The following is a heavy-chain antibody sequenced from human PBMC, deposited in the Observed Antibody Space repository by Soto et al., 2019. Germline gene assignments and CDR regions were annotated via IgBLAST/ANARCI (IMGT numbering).Heavy chain of an antibody. CDR3: ARPHYDSNTFYSFFDY. D-gene: IGHD3-22*01. Sequence: PSETLSLTCAVYDGSSSGYYWSWIRQPPGKGLEWIGEIFHGGSTDYSPSLKSRVTISVDTSKNQFSLELSSVTAADAAVYYCARPHYDSNTFYSFFDYWGPGTLVTVSS. V-gene: IGHV4-34*12. CDR1: DGSSSGYY. J-gene: IGHJ4*02. CDR2: IFHGGST.